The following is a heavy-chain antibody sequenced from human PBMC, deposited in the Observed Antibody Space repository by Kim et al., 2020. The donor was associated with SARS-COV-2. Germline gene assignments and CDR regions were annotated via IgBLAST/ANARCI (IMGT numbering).Heavy chain of an antibody. J-gene: IGHJ3*02. D-gene: IGHD3-22*01. CDR2: ISGNGRYI. CDR1: GFTFSAYT. Sequence: GGSLRLSCAASGFTFSAYTMNWVRQAPGKGLEWVSTISGNGRYIFYADSVEGRFTISRDNSKSTLSVQMNSLRAADTAVYYCATVNDNISRAFAIWGQG. CDR3: ATVNDNISRAFAI. V-gene: IGHV3-23*01.